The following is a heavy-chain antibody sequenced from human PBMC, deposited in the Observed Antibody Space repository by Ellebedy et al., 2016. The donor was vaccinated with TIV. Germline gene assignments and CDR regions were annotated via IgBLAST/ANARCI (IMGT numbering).Heavy chain of an antibody. V-gene: IGHV4-39*01. CDR2: TYYVGIS. J-gene: IGHJ6*02. Sequence: MPGGSLRLSCTVSGGSISSAYYWGWVRQPPGKGLEWIGSTYYVGISYYNPSLESRVSISVDTSKNQFSLKVNSVTAADTAMYYCARHGGDQINYFFYAMDVWGQGTTVTVS. CDR3: ARHGGDQINYFFYAMDV. D-gene: IGHD3-16*01. CDR1: GGSISSAYY.